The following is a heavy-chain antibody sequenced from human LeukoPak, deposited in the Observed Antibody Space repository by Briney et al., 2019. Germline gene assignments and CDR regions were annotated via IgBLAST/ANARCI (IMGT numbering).Heavy chain of an antibody. Sequence: SETLSLTCAVYGGSFSGYYWSWIRQPPGKGLEWIGEIHHSGSTNYNPSLKSRVTISVDTSKNQFSLKLSSVTAADTAVYYCARRATKSGIAAAGFQHWGQGTLVTVSS. D-gene: IGHD6-13*01. CDR3: ARRATKSGIAAAGFQH. V-gene: IGHV4-34*01. CDR2: IHHSGST. CDR1: GGSFSGYY. J-gene: IGHJ1*01.